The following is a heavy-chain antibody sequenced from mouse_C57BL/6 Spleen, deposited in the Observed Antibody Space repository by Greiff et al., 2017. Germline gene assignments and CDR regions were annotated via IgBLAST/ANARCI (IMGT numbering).Heavy chain of an antibody. CDR3: ARGGQLRLPSWFAY. V-gene: IGHV3-1*01. D-gene: IGHD3-2*02. CDR1: GYSITSGYD. Sequence: EVKLMESGPGMVKPSQSLSLTCTVTGYSITSGYDWHWIRHFPGNKLEWMGYIRYSGSTNYNPSLKSRISITHDTSKNHFFLKLNSVTTEDTATYYCARGGQLRLPSWFAYWGQGTLVTVSA. J-gene: IGHJ3*01. CDR2: IRYSGST.